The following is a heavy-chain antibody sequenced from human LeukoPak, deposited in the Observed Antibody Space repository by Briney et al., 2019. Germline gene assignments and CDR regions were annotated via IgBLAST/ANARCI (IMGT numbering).Heavy chain of an antibody. CDR2: ISSSGSYI. CDR1: GFTFSSYS. Sequence: GGSLRLTCAASGFTFSSYSMNWVRQAPGKGLEWVASISSSGSYIYYADSVKGRFTISRDNAKNSLYLQMNSLRAGDTAVYYCARVEDFDYWGQGTLVTVSS. J-gene: IGHJ4*02. V-gene: IGHV3-21*01. CDR3: ARVEDFDY.